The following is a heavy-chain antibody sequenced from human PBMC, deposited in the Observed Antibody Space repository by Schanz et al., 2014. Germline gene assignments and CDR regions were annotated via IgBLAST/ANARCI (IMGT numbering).Heavy chain of an antibody. CDR2: IWYDGSNK. V-gene: IGHV3-33*06. Sequence: QVQLVESGGGVVQPGRSLRLSCAASGFTFSSYGMHWVRQAPGKGLEWVAIIWYDGSNKYYADSVKGRFTISRDNSKNSLYLQMNPLRTEDTAVYYCAKELNRRGGQTNFYYYYGMDVWGQGTTVTVSS. CDR3: AKELNRRGGQTNFYYYYGMDV. CDR1: GFTFSSYG. D-gene: IGHD5-12*01. J-gene: IGHJ6*02.